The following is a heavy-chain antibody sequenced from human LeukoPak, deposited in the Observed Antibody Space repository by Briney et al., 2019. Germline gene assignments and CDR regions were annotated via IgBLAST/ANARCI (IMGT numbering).Heavy chain of an antibody. CDR3: ARGGGLDV. CDR1: AFIFSGHW. V-gene: IGHV3-7*03. CDR2: INHNGNVN. D-gene: IGHD3-16*01. Sequence: GGSLRLSCEGSAFIFSGHWMNWARQAPGKGLEWVASINHNGNVNHYVDSVKGRFTISRDNAKNSLYLQMGNLRAEDTAVYFCARGGGLDVWGQGATVTVSS. J-gene: IGHJ6*02.